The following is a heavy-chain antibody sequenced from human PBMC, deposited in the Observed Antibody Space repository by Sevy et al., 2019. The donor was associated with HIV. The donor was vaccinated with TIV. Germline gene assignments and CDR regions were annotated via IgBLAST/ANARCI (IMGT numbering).Heavy chain of an antibody. D-gene: IGHD4-17*01. J-gene: IGHJ5*02. V-gene: IGHV3-30-3*01. Sequence: GGSLGLSCAASGFTFSSYAMHWVRQAPGKGLEWVAVISYDGTNKYYADSVKGRFTISRDNSKKILYVQMNSLRGEDTAVYYCARDQHDYAGNVRTGWFDPWGQGTLVTVSS. CDR2: ISYDGTNK. CDR3: ARDQHDYAGNVRTGWFDP. CDR1: GFTFSSYA.